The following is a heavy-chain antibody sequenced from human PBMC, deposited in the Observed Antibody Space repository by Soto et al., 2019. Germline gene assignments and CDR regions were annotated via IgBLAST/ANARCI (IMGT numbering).Heavy chain of an antibody. V-gene: IGHV4-59*08. CDR3: ASRYGPGFDY. CDR1: GDSIRSYY. J-gene: IGHJ4*02. Sequence: PSETLSLTCTVSGDSIRSYYWSWFRQPPGKGLEWIGYIYYSGSTNYNPSLKSRVTISVDTSKNQFSLKLSSVTAADTAVYYCASRYGPGFDYWGQGTLVTVSS. D-gene: IGHD4-17*01. CDR2: IYYSGST.